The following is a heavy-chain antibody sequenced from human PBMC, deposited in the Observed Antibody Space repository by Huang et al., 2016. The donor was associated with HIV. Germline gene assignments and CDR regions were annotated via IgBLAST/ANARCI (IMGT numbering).Heavy chain of an antibody. V-gene: IGHV3-48*02. J-gene: IGHJ4*02. CDR2: ISSSSSTI. CDR3: ARGIRYFGVVAYFDY. CDR1: GFTFSTYS. D-gene: IGHD3-3*01. Sequence: EVQLVESGGGLVQPGGSLRLSCAASGFTFSTYSMNWVRQAPGKGLEWVSYISSSSSTIYYADSLKGRFTISRDNAKNSLFLQMNSLRDEDTAVYYCARGIRYFGVVAYFDYWGQGALVTVSS.